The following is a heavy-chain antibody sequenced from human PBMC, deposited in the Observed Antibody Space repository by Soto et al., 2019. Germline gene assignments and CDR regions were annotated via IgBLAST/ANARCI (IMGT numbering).Heavy chain of an antibody. D-gene: IGHD5-18*01. CDR2: INPNRGGT. CDR1: GYTFTGYY. Sequence: VQLVQSGAEVKKPGASVTVSCQASGYTFTGYYMHWVRQAPGHGLEWMGWINPNRGGTNYAQTFQGWVTMTRDTSISTAYMELSRLRSADTAVYYCARTSEYSYGSAFDYWGQGTLLTVSS. V-gene: IGHV1-2*04. J-gene: IGHJ4*02. CDR3: ARTSEYSYGSAFDY.